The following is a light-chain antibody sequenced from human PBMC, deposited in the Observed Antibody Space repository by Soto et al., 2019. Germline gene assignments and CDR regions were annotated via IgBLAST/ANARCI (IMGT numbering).Light chain of an antibody. CDR3: QQHNNWPPET. CDR1: QSVSSN. J-gene: IGKJ1*01. Sequence: EIVMTQSPSALSVSPVERATRCCRASQSVSSNLAWYQQKPGQAPRLLIYGASTRATGIPARFSGSGSGTEFTLTISSLQSEDFAVYYCQQHNNWPPETFGQGTKVDI. CDR2: GAS. V-gene: IGKV3-15*01.